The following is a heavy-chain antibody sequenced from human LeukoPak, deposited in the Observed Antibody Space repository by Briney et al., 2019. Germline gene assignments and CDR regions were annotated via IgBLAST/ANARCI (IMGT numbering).Heavy chain of an antibody. Sequence: NSSETLSLTCTVSGGSISSYYWSWIRQPAGKGLEWIGRIYTNESTNYNPSLKSRVTMSVDTSKNQFSLRLSSVTAAGTAVYYCARDDYNWSHPWGQGTLVTVSS. D-gene: IGHD2-21*02. CDR3: ARDDYNWSHP. J-gene: IGHJ5*02. CDR1: GGSISSYY. V-gene: IGHV4-4*07. CDR2: IYTNEST.